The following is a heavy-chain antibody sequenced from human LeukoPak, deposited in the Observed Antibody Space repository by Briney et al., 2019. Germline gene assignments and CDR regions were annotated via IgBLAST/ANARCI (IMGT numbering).Heavy chain of an antibody. D-gene: IGHD2-2*01. CDR2: IIPIFGTA. V-gene: IGHV1-69*05. Sequence: SVKVSCKASGDTFSSYAISWVRQAPGQGLEWMGGIIPIFGTANYAQKFQGRVTITTDESTSTAYMELSSLRSEDTAVYYCARDSGCSSTSCYLDFQHWGQGTLVTVSS. CDR1: GDTFSSYA. J-gene: IGHJ1*01. CDR3: ARDSGCSSTSCYLDFQH.